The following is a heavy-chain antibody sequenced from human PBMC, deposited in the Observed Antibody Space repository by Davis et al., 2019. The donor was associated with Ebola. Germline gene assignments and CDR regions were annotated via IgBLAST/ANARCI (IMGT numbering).Heavy chain of an antibody. Sequence: MPSETLSLTCTVSGGSISSYYWSWIRQPPGKGLEWIGYIYYSGSTNYNPSLKSRVTISVDTSKNQFSLKLSSVTAADTAVYYCASVPVWSGNPDYWDQGTLVTASS. J-gene: IGHJ4*02. CDR1: GGSISSYY. CDR3: ASVPVWSGNPDY. CDR2: IYYSGST. V-gene: IGHV4-59*01. D-gene: IGHD3-3*01.